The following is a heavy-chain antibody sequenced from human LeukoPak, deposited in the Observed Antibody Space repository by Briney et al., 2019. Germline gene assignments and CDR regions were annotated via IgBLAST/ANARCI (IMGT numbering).Heavy chain of an antibody. Sequence: SVKVSCKSFGGTFSSYAISWVRQAPGQGLEWMGRIIPIFGTANYAQKFQGRVTITTDESTSTAYMELSSLRSEDTAVYYCARRTPKPHIADCWGQGTLVTVSS. CDR1: GGTFSSYA. CDR2: IIPIFGTA. J-gene: IGHJ4*02. CDR3: ARRTPKPHIADC. D-gene: IGHD6-13*01. V-gene: IGHV1-69*05.